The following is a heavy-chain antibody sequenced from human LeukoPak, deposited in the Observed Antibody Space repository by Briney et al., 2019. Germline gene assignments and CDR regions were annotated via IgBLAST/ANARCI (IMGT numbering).Heavy chain of an antibody. CDR3: ARDRYCSGGSSSSYYYMDV. J-gene: IGHJ6*03. V-gene: IGHV3-33*01. CDR2: IWYDGSNK. CDR1: GFTFSSYG. D-gene: IGHD2-15*01. Sequence: PGRSLRLSCAASGFTFSSYGMHGVRQAPGKGLEWVAVIWYDGSNKYYADSVEGRFTISRDNSKNTLYLQMNSLRAEDTAVYYCARDRYCSGGSSSSYYYMDVMGKGTTVTVSS.